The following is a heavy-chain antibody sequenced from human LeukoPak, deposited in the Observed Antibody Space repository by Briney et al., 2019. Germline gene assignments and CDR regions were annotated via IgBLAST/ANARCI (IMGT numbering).Heavy chain of an antibody. V-gene: IGHV4-39*01. CDR3: ATVHPKGFGEVIPYFDY. CDR2: IYYSGST. CDR1: GGSISSSSYY. D-gene: IGHD3-16*01. J-gene: IGHJ4*02. Sequence: SETLSLTCTVSGGSISSSSYYWGWIRQPPGKGLEWIGSIYYSGSTYYNPSLKSRVTISVDTSKNQFSLKLSSVTAADTAVYYCATVHPKGFGEVIPYFDYWGQGTLVTVSS.